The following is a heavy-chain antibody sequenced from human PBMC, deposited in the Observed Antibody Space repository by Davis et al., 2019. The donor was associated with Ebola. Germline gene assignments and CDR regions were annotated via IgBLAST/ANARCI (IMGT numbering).Heavy chain of an antibody. CDR1: GYTLSELS. CDR3: ARELHGGEFNY. CDR2: FESEDGET. D-gene: IGHD3-16*01. V-gene: IGHV1-24*01. J-gene: IGHJ4*02. Sequence: ASVKVSCKVSGYTLSELSIHWVRQAPGKGLEWMGGFESEDGETTYAQEFQGRVTMTTDTSISTAYMDLSSLRSDDTAVFYCARELHGGEFNYWGQGTLVTVSS.